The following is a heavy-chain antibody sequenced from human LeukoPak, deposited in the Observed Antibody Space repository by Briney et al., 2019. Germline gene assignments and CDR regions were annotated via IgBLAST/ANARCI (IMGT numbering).Heavy chain of an antibody. D-gene: IGHD2-21*01. Sequence: GGSLRLSCATSGFTFSKAWMTWVRQAPGKGLEWVGRIKSKTDGGATDYAAPVKGRFTISTDDSKTTLYLQMNSLKTEDTAVYYCTTVAYNCLFFRGQGTLVTVSS. CDR3: TTVAYNCLFF. CDR2: IKSKTDGGAT. J-gene: IGHJ4*02. CDR1: GFTFSKAW. V-gene: IGHV3-15*01.